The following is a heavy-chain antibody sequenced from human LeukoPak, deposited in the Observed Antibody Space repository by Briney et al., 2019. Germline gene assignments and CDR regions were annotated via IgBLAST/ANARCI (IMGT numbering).Heavy chain of an antibody. CDR1: AGSFSGYY. Sequence: PSETLSLTCAVYAGSFSGYYWSWIRQPPGKGLEWIGEINHSGSTNYNPSLKSRVTISVDTSKNQFSLKLSSVTAADMAVYYCARLRYSSGWYSSGFDYWGQGTLVTVSS. V-gene: IGHV4-34*01. J-gene: IGHJ4*02. CDR2: INHSGST. D-gene: IGHD6-19*01. CDR3: ARLRYSSGWYSSGFDY.